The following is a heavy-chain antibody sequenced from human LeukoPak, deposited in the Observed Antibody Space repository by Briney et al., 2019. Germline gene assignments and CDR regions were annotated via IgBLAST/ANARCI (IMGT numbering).Heavy chain of an antibody. J-gene: IGHJ5*02. CDR1: GGSISSSSYY. CDR3: ARDHHGAMAIFGVVARGFDP. D-gene: IGHD3-3*01. V-gene: IGHV4-39*07. CDR2: IYYSGST. Sequence: PSETLSLTCTVSGGSISSSSYYWGWIRQPPGKGLEWIGSIYYSGSTYYNPSLKSRVTISVDTSKNQFSLKLSSVTAADTAVYYCARDHHGAMAIFGVVARGFDPWGQGTLVTVSS.